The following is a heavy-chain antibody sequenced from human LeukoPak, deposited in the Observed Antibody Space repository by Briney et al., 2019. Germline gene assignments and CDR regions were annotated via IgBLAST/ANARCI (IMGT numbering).Heavy chain of an antibody. CDR1: GGSISSSNW. CDR2: IYHSGST. Sequence: PSGTLSLTCAVSGGSISSSNWWSWVRQPPGKGLEWIGEIYHSGSTNYNPSLKSRITISVDKSKNQFSLKLASVTAADTAVYYCARVRSGSEIFARSFDIWGQGTMVTVSS. J-gene: IGHJ3*02. V-gene: IGHV4-4*02. D-gene: IGHD3-3*01. CDR3: ARVRSGSEIFARSFDI.